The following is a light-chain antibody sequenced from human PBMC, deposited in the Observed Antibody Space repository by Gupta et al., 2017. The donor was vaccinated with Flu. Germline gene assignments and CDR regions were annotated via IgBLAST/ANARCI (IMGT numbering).Light chain of an antibody. CDR3: RQVKGWPHA. CDR2: KGS. CDR1: LGLVHENGNTY. J-gene: IGKJ2*01. Sequence: VTLSMPTCISCRVGLGLVHENGNTYLHWSQQRPGLSPRGLIYKGSNRDSGVPDNFTGSGSNTEFTLNVSSVKADAVGLYYCRQVKGWPHAFGQGTKLEI. V-gene: IGKV2-30*02.